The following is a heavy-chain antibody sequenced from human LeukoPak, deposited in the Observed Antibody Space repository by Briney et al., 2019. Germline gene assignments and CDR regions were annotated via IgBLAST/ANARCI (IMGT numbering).Heavy chain of an antibody. CDR3: ARVRSSGSPLDY. Sequence: GGSLRLSCAASGFTFSDYYMSWIRQAPKEVLEWVSYISKSSSCTNYADSVKGRFSISRDNAKNSLYLQLNSLAVEDTAVYYCARVRSSGSPLDYWGQGTLVTVSS. D-gene: IGHD3-10*01. CDR1: GFTFSDYY. V-gene: IGHV3-11*05. CDR2: ISKSSSCT. J-gene: IGHJ4*02.